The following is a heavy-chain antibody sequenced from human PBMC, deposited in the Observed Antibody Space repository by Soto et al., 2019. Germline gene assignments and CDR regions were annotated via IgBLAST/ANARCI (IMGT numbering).Heavy chain of an antibody. Sequence: QVQLQESGPGLVKPSQTLSLTCTVSGGSISSGDYYWSWIRQPPGKVMEWIGYIYYSWSTYYNRSFEIRVTISVDTSKNQFSLKLSSVTAADTAVYYCARERRITIFGRRDYYYYGMDVWGQGTTVTVSS. CDR3: ARERRITIFGRRDYYYYGMDV. D-gene: IGHD3-3*01. V-gene: IGHV4-30-4*01. J-gene: IGHJ6*02. CDR2: IYYSWST. CDR1: GGSISSGDYY.